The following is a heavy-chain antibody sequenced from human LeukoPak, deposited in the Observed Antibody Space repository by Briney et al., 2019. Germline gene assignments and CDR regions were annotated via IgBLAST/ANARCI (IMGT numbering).Heavy chain of an antibody. D-gene: IGHD1-26*01. J-gene: IGHJ6*02. CDR3: ARDLVGATTYYGMDV. CDR1: GFTFSSYW. Sequence: QPGGSLRLSCAASGFTFSSYWMSWVRQAPGKGLEWVANIKQDGSEKYYVDSVKGRFTISRDNAKNSLYLQMNSLRAEDTAVYYCARDLVGATTYYGMDVWGQGTTVTVSS. CDR2: IKQDGSEK. V-gene: IGHV3-7*01.